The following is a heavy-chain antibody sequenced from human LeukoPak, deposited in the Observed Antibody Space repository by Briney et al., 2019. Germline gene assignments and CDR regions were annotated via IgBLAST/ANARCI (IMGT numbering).Heavy chain of an antibody. Sequence: GGSLRLSCAASGFTFSSYGMHWVRQAPGKGLEWVAFIRYDGSNKYYADSVKGRFTISRDNSKNTLYLQMNSLRAEDTAVYYCAKGPFHSGYVSLDYWGQGTLVTVSS. D-gene: IGHD5-12*01. CDR1: GFTFSSYG. CDR2: IRYDGSNK. CDR3: AKGPFHSGYVSLDY. J-gene: IGHJ4*02. V-gene: IGHV3-30*02.